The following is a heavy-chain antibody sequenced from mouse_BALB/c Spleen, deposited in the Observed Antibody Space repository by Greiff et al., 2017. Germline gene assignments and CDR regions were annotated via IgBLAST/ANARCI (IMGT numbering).Heavy chain of an antibody. J-gene: IGHJ3*01. CDR3: ARDGSSPFAY. CDR1: GFTFSSYA. CDR2: ISSGGST. Sequence: EVKLVESGGGLVKPGGSLKLSCAASGFTFSSYAMSWVRQTPEKRLEWVASISSGGSTYYPDSVKGRFTISRDNARNILYLQMSSLRSEDTAMYYCARDGSSPFAYWGQGTLVTVSA. D-gene: IGHD1-1*01. V-gene: IGHV5-6-5*01.